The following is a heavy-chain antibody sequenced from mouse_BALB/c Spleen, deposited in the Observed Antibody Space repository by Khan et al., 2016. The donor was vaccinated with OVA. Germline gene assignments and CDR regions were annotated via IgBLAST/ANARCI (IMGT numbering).Heavy chain of an antibody. V-gene: IGHV5-12-2*01. D-gene: IGHD1-1*01. CDR1: GFTFSSYT. Sequence: EVQLLETGGDLVQTGGSLKLSCAASGFTFSSYTMSWVRQTPEKRLEWVAFISNGGSNAYYPDTVKGRFTISRANAKNTLYLQMSSLKSEDTAMYYCARPSTTEDDYIMDHWGQGTSVTVSA. CDR3: ARPSTTEDDYIMDH. J-gene: IGHJ4*01. CDR2: ISNGGSNA.